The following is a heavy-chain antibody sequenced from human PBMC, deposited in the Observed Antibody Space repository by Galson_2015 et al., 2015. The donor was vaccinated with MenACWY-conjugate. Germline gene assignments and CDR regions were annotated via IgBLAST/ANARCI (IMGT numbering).Heavy chain of an antibody. Sequence: ETLSLTCTVSGVSISDYYWSWIRPPPGKGLEWLAYIYYSGGSNYKPSLNGRTTISLDTAKNPFSLKLTSVTAADTAVYYCARHPSSAQGWKGMDVWGQGTTVTVSS. J-gene: IGHJ6*02. CDR2: IYYSGGS. D-gene: IGHD6-19*01. V-gene: IGHV4-59*08. CDR3: ARHPSSAQGWKGMDV. CDR1: GVSISDYY.